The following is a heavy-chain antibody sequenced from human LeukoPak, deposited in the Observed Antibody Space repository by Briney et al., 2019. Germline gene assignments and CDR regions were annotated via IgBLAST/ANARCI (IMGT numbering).Heavy chain of an antibody. CDR3: ARVYSGYGVDY. CDR1: GGSISSGGYS. Sequence: SQTLSLTCAVSGGSISSGGYSWSWIRQPPGKGLEWIGYIYHSGSTYYNPSLKSRVTISVDRSKNQFSLKLSSVTAADTAVYYCARVYSGYGVDYWGQGTLVTVSS. D-gene: IGHD5-12*01. CDR2: IYHSGST. V-gene: IGHV4-30-2*01. J-gene: IGHJ4*02.